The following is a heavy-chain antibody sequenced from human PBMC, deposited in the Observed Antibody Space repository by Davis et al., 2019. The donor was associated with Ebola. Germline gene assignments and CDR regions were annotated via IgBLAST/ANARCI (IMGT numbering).Heavy chain of an antibody. V-gene: IGHV3-33*01. CDR3: ASTTGYYGMDV. Sequence: SLKISCAASGFTFSRYGMHWVRQAPGKGLEWVAVIWYDGRNKYYADSVKGRFTISRDNSKNTLYLQMNSLRAEDTAVYYCASTTGYYGMDVWGQGTTVTVSS. CDR2: IWYDGRNK. J-gene: IGHJ6*02. D-gene: IGHD4-17*01. CDR1: GFTFSRYG.